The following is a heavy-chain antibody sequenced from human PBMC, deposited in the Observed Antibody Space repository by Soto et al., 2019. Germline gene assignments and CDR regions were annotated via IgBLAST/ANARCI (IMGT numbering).Heavy chain of an antibody. CDR1: GFTFRNYA. V-gene: IGHV3-23*01. CDR2: ISGGDGST. D-gene: IGHD6-19*01. CDR3: AKKRGASVAGTSRIDY. Sequence: GGSLRLSCEAAGFTFRNYAMSWVRQAPGKGLEWVSGISGGDGSTYYADSVKGRFTISRDNSKNTLYLQMNSLRVEDTALYYCAKKRGASVAGTSRIDYWGQGTLVTVSS. J-gene: IGHJ4*02.